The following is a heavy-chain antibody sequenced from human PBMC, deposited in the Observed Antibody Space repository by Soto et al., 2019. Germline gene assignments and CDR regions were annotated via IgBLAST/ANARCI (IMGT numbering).Heavy chain of an antibody. CDR3: AKDRDYYGSGSYHPNWFDP. V-gene: IGHV3-30*18. CDR2: ISYDGSNK. CDR1: GFTFSSYG. Sequence: GGSLRLSCAASGFTFSSYGMHWVRQAPGKGLEWVAVISYDGSNKYYADSVKGRFTISRDNSKNTLYLQMNSLRAEDTAVYYCAKDRDYYGSGSYHPNWFDPWGQGTLVTVSS. D-gene: IGHD3-10*01. J-gene: IGHJ5*02.